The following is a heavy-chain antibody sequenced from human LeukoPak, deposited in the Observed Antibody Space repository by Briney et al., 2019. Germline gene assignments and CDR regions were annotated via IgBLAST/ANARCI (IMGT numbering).Heavy chain of an antibody. D-gene: IGHD1-14*01. CDR2: ISGSGGST. V-gene: IGHV3-23*01. CDR1: GFTFSSYA. CDR3: AKSGLTRFDY. J-gene: IGHJ4*02. Sequence: TGGSLRLSCAASGFTFSSYAMSWVRQAPGKGLEWVSAISGSGGSTYYADSVKGRFTISRDNTKNTLYLQMNSLRAEDTAVYYGAKSGLTRFDYWGQGTLVTVSS.